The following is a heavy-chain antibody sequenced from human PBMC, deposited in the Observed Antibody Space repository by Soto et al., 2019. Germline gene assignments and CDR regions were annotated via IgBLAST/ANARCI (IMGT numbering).Heavy chain of an antibody. V-gene: IGHV4-34*01. CDR3: ASRYCSGGSCYFNWFDP. J-gene: IGHJ5*02. Sequence: ETLSLTCAVHGGSFSGYYWDWIRQPPGKGLEWIGEVNHGGTSNYNPSLKSRVTISVDTSKNQFSLKLSSVTAADTAVYYCASRYCSGGSCYFNWFDPWGQGTLVTVSS. CDR1: GGSFSGYY. D-gene: IGHD2-15*01. CDR2: VNHGGTS.